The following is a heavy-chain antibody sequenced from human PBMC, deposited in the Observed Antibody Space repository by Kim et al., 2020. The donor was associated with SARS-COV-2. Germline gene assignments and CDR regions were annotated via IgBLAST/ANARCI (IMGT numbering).Heavy chain of an antibody. J-gene: IGHJ4*02. CDR1: GGSISSSNW. D-gene: IGHD6-19*01. Sequence: SETLSLTCAVSGGSISSSNWWSWVRQPPGKGLEWIGEIYHSGSTNYNPSLKSRVTISVDKSKNQFSLKLSSVTAADTAVYYCARGGSGYAVAGCFDYWGQGTLVTVSS. CDR3: ARGGSGYAVAGCFDY. V-gene: IGHV4-4*02. CDR2: IYHSGST.